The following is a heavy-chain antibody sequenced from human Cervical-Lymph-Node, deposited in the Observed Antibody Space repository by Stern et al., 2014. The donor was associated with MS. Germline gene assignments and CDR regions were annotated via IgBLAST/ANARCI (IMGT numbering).Heavy chain of an antibody. CDR2: IIAYNRNT. J-gene: IGHJ3*02. CDR3: ARGLLGSENAFDI. Sequence: QVQLVQSGAEGKKPGASGKVSCKASGYTFTSYGISWVRQAPGQGHVGKGWIIAYNRNTNDAQKLHGKVTMTTDSSTSTAYMELRCLRSDDTAVYYCARGLLGSENAFDIWGQGTMVTVSS. V-gene: IGHV1-18*01. CDR1: GYTFTSYG. D-gene: IGHD2-15*01.